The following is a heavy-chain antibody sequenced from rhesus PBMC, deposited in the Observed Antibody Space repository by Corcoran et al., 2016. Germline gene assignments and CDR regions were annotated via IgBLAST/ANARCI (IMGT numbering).Heavy chain of an antibody. V-gene: IGHV4-173*01. CDR2: VFGSDGST. Sequence: QLQLQESGPGLVKPSETLSLTCAASGDSISRDYWTGIRQPPGKGRDWIGRVFGSDGSTDSNPSLKSRVTISNDTSNNQFSLTLRSVTAADSAVYYCARRGGRGWSLDYWGQGVLVTVSS. J-gene: IGHJ4*01. CDR3: ARRGGRGWSLDY. D-gene: IGHD6S26*01. CDR1: GDSISRDY.